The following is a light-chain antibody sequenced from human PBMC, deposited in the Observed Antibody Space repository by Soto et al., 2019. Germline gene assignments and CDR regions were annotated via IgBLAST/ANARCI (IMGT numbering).Light chain of an antibody. CDR3: AAWDDSLSGFYV. CDR1: SSNIGGNS. J-gene: IGLJ1*01. Sequence: QPVRTQPPSASGAPGQRVTISCSGSSSNIGGNSVSWYQQLPGTAPKLLIYRNNQRPSGVPDRFSGSKSGTSASLAISGLRSEDEADYYCAAWDDSLSGFYVFGTGTKVTVL. V-gene: IGLV1-47*01. CDR2: RNN.